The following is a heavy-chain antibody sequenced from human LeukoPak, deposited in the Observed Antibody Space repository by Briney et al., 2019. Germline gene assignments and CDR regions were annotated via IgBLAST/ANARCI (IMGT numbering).Heavy chain of an antibody. V-gene: IGHV5-51*01. J-gene: IGHJ4*02. CDR1: GSSFTSYW. CDR3: ARPIAAAGTGGYYFDY. Sequence: GESLKISCQGSGSSFTSYWIGWVRQMPGKGLEWMGIIYPGDSDTRYSPSFQGQVTISADKSISTAYLQWSSLKASDTAMYYCARPIAAAGTGGYYFDYWGQGTLVTVSS. CDR2: IYPGDSDT. D-gene: IGHD6-13*01.